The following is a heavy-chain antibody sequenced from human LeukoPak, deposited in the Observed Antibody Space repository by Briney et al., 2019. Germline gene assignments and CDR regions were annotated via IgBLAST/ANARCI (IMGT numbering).Heavy chain of an antibody. CDR3: AKDQALVSGWYDY. CDR1: GFTFSSYA. Sequence: GGSLRLSCAASGFTFSSYAMHWVRQAPGKGLEWVAVISYDGSNKYYADSVKGRFTISRDNSKNTLYLQMNSLRAEDTAVYYCAKDQALVSGWYDYWGQGTLVTVSS. D-gene: IGHD6-19*01. CDR2: ISYDGSNK. J-gene: IGHJ4*02. V-gene: IGHV3-30-3*01.